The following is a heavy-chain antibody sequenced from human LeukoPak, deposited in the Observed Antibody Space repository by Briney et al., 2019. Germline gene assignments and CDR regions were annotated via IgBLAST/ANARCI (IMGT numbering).Heavy chain of an antibody. J-gene: IGHJ4*02. V-gene: IGHV4-59*01. CDR2: IYYTGST. CDR1: GGYINSYY. CDR3: ARSGGSGSYSY. Sequence: PSETLSLTCTVSGGYINSYYWSWIRQPPGKGLEWIGYIYYTGSTYYNPSLKSRVTISVVTSKTQLSLKLSSVTAADTAVYYCARSGGSGSYSYWGQGTQVTVSS. D-gene: IGHD3-10*01.